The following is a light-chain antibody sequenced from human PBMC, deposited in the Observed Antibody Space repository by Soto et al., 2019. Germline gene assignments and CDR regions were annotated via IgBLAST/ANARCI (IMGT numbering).Light chain of an antibody. J-gene: IGKJ2*01. CDR1: QSISSY. Sequence: DIQMTQSPTTLSAYAGDRVTITCRASQSISSYLAWYQQKPGKAPKLLIYKASSLESGVPSRFSGSASGTEFTLTISSLQPDDFATYYCQQYNSYSYTFGQGTKVDIK. V-gene: IGKV1-5*03. CDR3: QQYNSYSYT. CDR2: KAS.